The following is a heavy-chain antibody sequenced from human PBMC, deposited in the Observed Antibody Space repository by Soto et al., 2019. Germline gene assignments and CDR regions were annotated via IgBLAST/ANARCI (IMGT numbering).Heavy chain of an antibody. J-gene: IGHJ5*02. CDR2: IYYSGST. V-gene: IGHV4-31*03. CDR3: ARGRVSPEPLSNWFDP. CDR1: GGSISSGGYY. Sequence: SETLSLTCTVSGGSISSGGYYWSWIRQHPGKGLEWIGYIYYSGSTYYNPSLKSRVTISVDTSKNQFSLKLSSVTAADTAVYYCARGRVSPEPLSNWFDPWGQGTLVTVSS.